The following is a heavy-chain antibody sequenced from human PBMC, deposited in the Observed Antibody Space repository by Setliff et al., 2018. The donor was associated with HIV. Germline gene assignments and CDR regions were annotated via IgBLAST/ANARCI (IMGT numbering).Heavy chain of an antibody. Sequence: PSETLSLTCTVSGGSISSSSYYWGWIRQPPGKGLEWIGSIYYSGSTYYNPSLKSRVTISVDTSKNQFSLKLSSVTAADTAVYYCARLSEEIDYWGQGTLVTV. J-gene: IGHJ4*02. CDR1: GGSISSSSYY. CDR2: IYYSGST. CDR3: ARLSEEIDY. V-gene: IGHV4-39*01.